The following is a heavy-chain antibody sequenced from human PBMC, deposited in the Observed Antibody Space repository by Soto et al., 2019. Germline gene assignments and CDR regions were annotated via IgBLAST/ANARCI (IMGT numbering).Heavy chain of an antibody. CDR1: GGSISSSNW. J-gene: IGHJ6*02. V-gene: IGHV4-4*02. D-gene: IGHD6-13*01. CDR2: IYHSGST. CDR3: ARVRGIAAAKYYYGMDV. Sequence: SETLSLTCAVSGGSISSSNWWRRVRQPPGKGLEWIGEIYHSGSTNYNPSLKSRVTISVDKSKNQFSLKLSSVTAADTAVYYCARVRGIAAAKYYYGMDVWGQGTTVTAP.